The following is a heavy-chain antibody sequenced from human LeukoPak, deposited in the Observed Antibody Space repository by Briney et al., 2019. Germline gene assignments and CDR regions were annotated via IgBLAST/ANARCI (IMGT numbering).Heavy chain of an antibody. Sequence: GGSLRLSCAASGFTFSSYWMSWVRQAPGKGLEWVANINKDGGEKYYVDSVKGRFTISRDSAKSSLYLQMNSLRADDTAVYYCVKDSPPRYSGSPPAYWGQGTLVTVSS. CDR2: INKDGGEK. CDR3: VKDSPPRYSGSPPAY. J-gene: IGHJ4*02. CDR1: GFTFSSYW. V-gene: IGHV3-7*03. D-gene: IGHD1-26*01.